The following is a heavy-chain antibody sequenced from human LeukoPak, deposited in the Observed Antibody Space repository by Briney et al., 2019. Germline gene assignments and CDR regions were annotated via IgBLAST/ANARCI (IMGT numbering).Heavy chain of an antibody. D-gene: IGHD3-3*01. CDR3: TRVFGGYDVSDY. CDR1: VFMASSFW. J-gene: IGHJ4*02. V-gene: IGHV3-7*03. Sequence: GGSLRLSCAASVFMASSFWMSWVRQAPGKGLEWVANIKKDGSQKYYVDSVECRFTISRDNAKNSLYLQMDSLRVDDTAVYYCTRVFGGYDVSDYWGQGTVVTVSS. CDR2: IKKDGSQK.